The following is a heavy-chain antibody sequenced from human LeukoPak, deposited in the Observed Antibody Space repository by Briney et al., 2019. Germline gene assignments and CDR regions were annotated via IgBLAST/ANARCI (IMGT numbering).Heavy chain of an antibody. CDR3: ARRVGSSGSFGAFDI. CDR1: GYSFTSYW. V-gene: IGHV5-51*01. Sequence: GESLKISCKGFGYSFTSYWIGWVRQMPGKGLEWMGIIYPGDSDTRYSPSFQGQVTISADKSISTAYLQWSSLKASDTAMYYCARRVGSSGSFGAFDIWGQGTMVTVSS. D-gene: IGHD1-26*01. CDR2: IYPGDSDT. J-gene: IGHJ3*02.